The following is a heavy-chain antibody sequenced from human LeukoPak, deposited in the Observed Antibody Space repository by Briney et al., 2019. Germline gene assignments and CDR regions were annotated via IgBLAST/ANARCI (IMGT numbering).Heavy chain of an antibody. Sequence: GGSLRLSCAASGFTFSNAWMSWVRQAPGKGLEWVGRIKSKTDGGTTGYAAPVEGRFTTSRDNSKSTLFLQMNSLRAEDTAVYYCAKDFNGRVHNFGPDYWGQGTLVTVSS. D-gene: IGHD1-1*01. CDR1: GFTFSNAW. J-gene: IGHJ4*02. V-gene: IGHV3-15*01. CDR2: IKSKTDGGTT. CDR3: AKDFNGRVHNFGPDY.